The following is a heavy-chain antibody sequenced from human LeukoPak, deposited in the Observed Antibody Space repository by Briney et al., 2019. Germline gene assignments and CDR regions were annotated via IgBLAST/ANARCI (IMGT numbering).Heavy chain of an antibody. Sequence: GASVKVSCKASGGTFSSYDISWVRQAPGQGLEWMGGITPIFGTANYAQKFQGRVTITADESTSTAYMELSSLRSEDTAVYYCARDFKGADPRKPSYGMDVWGQGTTVTVSS. CDR1: GGTFSSYD. CDR2: ITPIFGTA. D-gene: IGHD1-26*01. J-gene: IGHJ6*02. V-gene: IGHV1-69*13. CDR3: ARDFKGADPRKPSYGMDV.